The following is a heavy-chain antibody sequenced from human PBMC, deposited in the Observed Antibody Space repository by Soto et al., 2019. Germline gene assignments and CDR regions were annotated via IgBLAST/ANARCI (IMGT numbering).Heavy chain of an antibody. CDR1: GFAFGNYP. Sequence: EAQLLQSGGGLVPPGGSLRLSCVASGFAFGNYPMAWVRQTPGKGLQWISTISGTGGMTDYEDSVRGRFTVSISHSKVTVHLQMNSLRVDDTAVYYCAKDRTMARGIRAYDIGGQGPMVTISS. CDR2: ISGTGGMT. CDR3: AKDRTMARGIRAYDI. J-gene: IGHJ3*02. V-gene: IGHV3-23*01. D-gene: IGHD3-10*01.